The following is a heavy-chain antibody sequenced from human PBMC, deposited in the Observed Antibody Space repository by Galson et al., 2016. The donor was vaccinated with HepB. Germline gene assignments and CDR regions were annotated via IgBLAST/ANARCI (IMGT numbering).Heavy chain of an antibody. CDR3: VQDYNTGWSYFHH. J-gene: IGHJ4*02. D-gene: IGHD6-19*01. CDR2: IWSDGSNE. V-gene: IGHV3-33*06. CDR1: GFTFSSYG. Sequence: SLRLSCAASGFTFSSYGMHWVRQAPGKGLEWVAVIWSDGSNEYYTDSVKGRFTISRDNSKNTVFLQMKSPRADDTALYHCVQDYNTGWSYFHHWGQGTLVTVSS.